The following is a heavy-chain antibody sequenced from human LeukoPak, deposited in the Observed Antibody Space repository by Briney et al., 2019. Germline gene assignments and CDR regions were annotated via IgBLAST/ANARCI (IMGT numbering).Heavy chain of an antibody. V-gene: IGHV3-74*01. D-gene: IGHD5-24*01. J-gene: IGHJ4*02. CDR3: AREADEMAFDY. CDR1: GFTFSSYW. Sequence: GGSLRLSCAASGFTFSSYWMHWVRQAPGKGLVWVSRINSDGSSTSYADSVKGRFTISRDNAKNTLYLQMNSLRAEDTAVYYCAREADEMAFDYWGQGTLVTVSS. CDR2: INSDGSST.